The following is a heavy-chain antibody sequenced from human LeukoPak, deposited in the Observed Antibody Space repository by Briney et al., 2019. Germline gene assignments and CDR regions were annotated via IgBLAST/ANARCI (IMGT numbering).Heavy chain of an antibody. Sequence: GGSLRLSCAASGFTFSSYGMHWVRQAPGKGLEWVAVISYDGSNKYYADSVKGRFTISRDNSKNTLYLQMNSLRAEDTAVYYCAKGRPEVYGDPTYYYYGMDVWGQGTTVTVSS. CDR1: GFTFSSYG. J-gene: IGHJ6*02. CDR3: AKGRPEVYGDPTYYYYGMDV. D-gene: IGHD4-17*01. V-gene: IGHV3-30*18. CDR2: ISYDGSNK.